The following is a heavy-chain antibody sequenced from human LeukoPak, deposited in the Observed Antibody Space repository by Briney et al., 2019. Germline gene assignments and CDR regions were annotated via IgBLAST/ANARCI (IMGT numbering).Heavy chain of an antibody. CDR1: GYTFTSYW. Sequence: GESLKISCKGSGYTFTSYWIAWVRQMPGKGLEWMWIIYPGDSDPRYSPSFQGQVTISADKSISTAYLQWSSLKASDTAMYYCARNYHQLDYWGQGTLVTVSS. CDR3: ARNYHQLDY. D-gene: IGHD5-24*01. V-gene: IGHV5-51*01. CDR2: IYPGDSDP. J-gene: IGHJ4*02.